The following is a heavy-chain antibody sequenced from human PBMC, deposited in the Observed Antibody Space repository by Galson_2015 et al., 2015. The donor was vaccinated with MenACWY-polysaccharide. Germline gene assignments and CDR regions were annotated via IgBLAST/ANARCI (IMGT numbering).Heavy chain of an antibody. CDR3: ARDYGRKQWLVPGDF. CDR1: GYSFISYT. V-gene: IGHV7-4-1*02. CDR2: IDTNTGNP. Sequence: SVKVSCKASGYSFISYTLNWVRQAPGQGLEWMGWIDTNTGNPTYARGFTGRFVFPLDTSVSTAYLQISSLKAEDTAVYYCARDYGRKQWLVPGDFWGQGTLVTVSS. J-gene: IGHJ4*02. D-gene: IGHD6-19*01.